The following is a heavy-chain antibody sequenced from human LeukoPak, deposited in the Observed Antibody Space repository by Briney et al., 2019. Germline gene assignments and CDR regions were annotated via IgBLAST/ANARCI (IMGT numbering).Heavy chain of an antibody. CDR1: GFTLSSYA. CDR2: LGISGDYA. D-gene: IGHD6-13*01. V-gene: IGHV3-23*01. CDR3: AKDAPDYIAAGTDY. J-gene: IGHJ4*02. Sequence: GGSLRLSCVASGFTLSSYAMSWVRQAPGKGLQWVSSLGISGDYAWYAGSVKGRFSISRDSSKNTLYLQMNSLRAEDTAVYYCAKDAPDYIAAGTDYWGQGTLVTVSS.